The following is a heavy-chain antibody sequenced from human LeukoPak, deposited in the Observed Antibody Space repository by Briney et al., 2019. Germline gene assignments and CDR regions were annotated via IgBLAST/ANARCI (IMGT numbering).Heavy chain of an antibody. CDR2: IIPILGIA. Sequence: SVNVSCKASGGTFSSYAISWVRQAPGQGLEWMGRIIPILGIANYAQKFQGRVTITADKSTSTAYMELSSLRSEDTAVYYCALLWFGELPSEVGYWGQGTLVTVSS. CDR3: ALLWFGELPSEVGY. CDR1: GGTFSSYA. V-gene: IGHV1-69*04. D-gene: IGHD3-10*01. J-gene: IGHJ4*02.